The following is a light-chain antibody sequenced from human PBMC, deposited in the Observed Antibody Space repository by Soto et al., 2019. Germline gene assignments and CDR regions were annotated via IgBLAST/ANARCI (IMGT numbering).Light chain of an antibody. J-gene: IGKJ1*01. CDR2: GAS. Sequence: EIVLTQSPATLSLSPGERATLSCRASQSVSSSYLAWYQQKPGQAPRLLIYGASSRATGIPYRFSGSGSGTDFTLTISRLEPEDFAVYYCQKRSNWPPWTFGQGTKVDIK. CDR3: QKRSNWPPWT. CDR1: QSVSSSY. V-gene: IGKV3D-20*02.